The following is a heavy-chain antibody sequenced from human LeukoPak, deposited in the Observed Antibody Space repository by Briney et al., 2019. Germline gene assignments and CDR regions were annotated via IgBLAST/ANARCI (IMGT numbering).Heavy chain of an antibody. Sequence: GGSLRLSCAASGFTFSSYSMNWVRQAPGKGLERVSSISTSSIYIYYADSMKGRFTISRDNAKKSLYLQMNSLRAEDTAVYYCARGHGVVAASDDAFDIWGQGTMVTVSS. D-gene: IGHD2-2*01. J-gene: IGHJ3*02. CDR3: ARGHGVVAASDDAFDI. CDR1: GFTFSSYS. CDR2: ISTSSIYI. V-gene: IGHV3-21*01.